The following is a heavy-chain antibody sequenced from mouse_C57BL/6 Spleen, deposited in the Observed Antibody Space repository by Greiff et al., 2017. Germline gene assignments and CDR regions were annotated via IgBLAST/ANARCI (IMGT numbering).Heavy chain of an antibody. V-gene: IGHV1-18*01. J-gene: IGHJ3*01. CDR2: INPNNGGT. CDR1: GYTFTDYN. Sequence: DVQLQESGPELVKPGASVKIPCKASGYTFTDYNMDWVKQSHGKSLEWIGDINPNNGGTIYNQKFKGKATLTVDKSSSTAYMELRSLTSEDTAVYYCARGEYDYDRAWFAYWGQGTLVTVSA. D-gene: IGHD2-4*01. CDR3: ARGEYDYDRAWFAY.